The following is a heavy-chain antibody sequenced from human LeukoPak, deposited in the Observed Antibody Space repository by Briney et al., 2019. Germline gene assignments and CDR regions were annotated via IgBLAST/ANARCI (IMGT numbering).Heavy chain of an antibody. D-gene: IGHD1-26*01. J-gene: IGHJ4*02. CDR3: ASYSVNYSGFDY. CDR2: INQDGSDK. V-gene: IGHV3-7*02. Sequence: GGSLTLSCAASGFTFSNYWMNWVRQTPATGLEWVATINQDGSDKYYVDSVKGRFTISRDNSKNSLYLQMNSLRAEDTAVYYCASYSVNYSGFDYWGQGTLVTVSS. CDR1: GFTFSNYW.